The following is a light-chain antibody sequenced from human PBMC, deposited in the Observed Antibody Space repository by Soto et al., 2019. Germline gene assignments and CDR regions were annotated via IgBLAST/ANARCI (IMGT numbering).Light chain of an antibody. Sequence: EIVLTQSPGTLSLSPGERATLSCRASQSVSSNYLAWYQQKPGQAPRLLIYGASSRATGIPDTFSGSGSGTDFTHTISRLEPEDFAVYYCQQYGSAPSTFGGGTKVEIK. V-gene: IGKV3-20*01. CDR1: QSVSSNY. CDR2: GAS. J-gene: IGKJ4*01. CDR3: QQYGSAPST.